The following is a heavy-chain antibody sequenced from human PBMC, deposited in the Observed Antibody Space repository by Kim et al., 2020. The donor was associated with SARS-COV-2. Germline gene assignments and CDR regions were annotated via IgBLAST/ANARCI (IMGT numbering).Heavy chain of an antibody. J-gene: IGHJ4*02. CDR2: I. Sequence: IYYADYMRGRSPITRDTDKNALFLQMNSLRAEDTAVYYCARGPNYSPFDYWGQGTLVTVSS. V-gene: IGHV3-48*03. D-gene: IGHD4-4*01. CDR3: ARGPNYSPFDY.